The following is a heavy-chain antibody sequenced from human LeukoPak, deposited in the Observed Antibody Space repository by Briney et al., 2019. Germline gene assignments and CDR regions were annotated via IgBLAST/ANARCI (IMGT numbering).Heavy chain of an antibody. CDR2: IYYSGST. J-gene: IGHJ4*02. CDR1: GGSISSYY. Sequence: PSETLSLTCTVSGGSISSYYWSWIRQPPGKGLEWIGYIYYSGSTNYNPSLKSRVTISVDTSKNQFSLKLSSVTAADTAVYYCARSGYYGSGSYIYWGQGTLVTVSS. CDR3: ARSGYYGSGSYIY. D-gene: IGHD3-10*01. V-gene: IGHV4-59*01.